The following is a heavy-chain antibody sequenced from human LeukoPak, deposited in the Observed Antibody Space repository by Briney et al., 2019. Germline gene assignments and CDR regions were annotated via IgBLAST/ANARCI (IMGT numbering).Heavy chain of an antibody. V-gene: IGHV3-74*01. Sequence: GGSLRLSCAASGFTFSSYWMHWVRQAPGKGLVWVSRINSDGSSTSCADSVKGRFTISRDNAKNTLYLQMNSLRAEDTAVYYCARAPYSYGLYFDYWGQGTLVTVSS. CDR2: INSDGSST. D-gene: IGHD5-18*01. CDR3: ARAPYSYGLYFDY. J-gene: IGHJ4*02. CDR1: GFTFSSYW.